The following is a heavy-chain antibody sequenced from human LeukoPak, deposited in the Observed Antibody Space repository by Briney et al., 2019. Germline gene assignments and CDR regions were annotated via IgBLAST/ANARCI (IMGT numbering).Heavy chain of an antibody. D-gene: IGHD3-3*01. CDR1: GFTFSTYW. V-gene: IGHV3-74*01. CDR2: INRDGSST. CDR3: AKASDYDSPNWFDP. Sequence: GGSLRLSCAASGFTFSTYWMHWVRQAPGKGLVWVSRINRDGSSTSYADSVKGRFTISRDNAKNTLYLQMNSLRAEDTAVYYCAKASDYDSPNWFDPWGQGTLVTVSS. J-gene: IGHJ5*02.